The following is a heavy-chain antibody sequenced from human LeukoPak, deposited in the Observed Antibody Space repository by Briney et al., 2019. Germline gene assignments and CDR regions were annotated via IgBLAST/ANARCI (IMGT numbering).Heavy chain of an antibody. CDR2: ISSSSSYI. CDR3: AREDDPIVYFQH. CDR1: GFTFSSYS. J-gene: IGHJ1*01. D-gene: IGHD3-16*02. Sequence: GGSLRLSCAASGFTFSSYSMNWVRQAPGKGLGWVSSISSSSSYIYYADSVKGRFTISRDNAKNSLYLQMNSLRAEDTAVYYCAREDDPIVYFQHWGQGTLVTVSS. V-gene: IGHV3-21*01.